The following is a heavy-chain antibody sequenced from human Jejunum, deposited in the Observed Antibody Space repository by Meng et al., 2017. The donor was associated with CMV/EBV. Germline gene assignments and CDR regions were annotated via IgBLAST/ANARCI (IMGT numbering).Heavy chain of an antibody. CDR2: ISWNSDRI. CDR1: FSFDDYA. CDR3: AKPLSPYDFWSGTDY. D-gene: IGHD3-3*01. J-gene: IGHJ4*02. V-gene: IGHV3-9*01. Sequence: FSFDDYAMHWVRQAPVKGLEWVSGISWNSDRIDYADSVKGRFTISRDNVKNSLYLQMNSLRAEDTALYFCAKPLSPYDFWSGTDYWGQGTLVTVSS.